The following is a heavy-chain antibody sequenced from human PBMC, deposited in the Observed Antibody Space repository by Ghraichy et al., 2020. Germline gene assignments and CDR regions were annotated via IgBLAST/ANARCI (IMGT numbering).Heavy chain of an antibody. CDR3: ARSPLLPVRYFGSFDY. D-gene: IGHD3-9*01. CDR2: IYPGDSDT. V-gene: IGHV5-51*01. Sequence: GGSLRLSCKGSGYSFTSYWIGWVRQMPGKGLEWMGIIYPGDSDTRYSPSFQGQVTISADKSISTAYLQWSSLKASDTAMYYCARSPLLPVRYFGSFDYWGQGTLVTVSS. J-gene: IGHJ4*02. CDR1: GYSFTSYW.